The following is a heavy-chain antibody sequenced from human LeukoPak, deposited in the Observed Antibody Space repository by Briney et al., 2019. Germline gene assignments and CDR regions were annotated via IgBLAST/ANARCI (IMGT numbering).Heavy chain of an antibody. J-gene: IGHJ4*02. CDR1: GFTFSSYG. Sequence: HPGRSLRLSCAASGFTFSSYGMHWVRQAPGKGLEWVAVIWYDGSKKYYADSVKGRFTISRDNSKNTLYLQMNSLRAEDTAVYYCARVSFAAVVDQPFDYWGQGTLVTVSS. CDR3: ARVSFAAVVDQPFDY. V-gene: IGHV3-33*01. D-gene: IGHD3-22*01. CDR2: IWYDGSKK.